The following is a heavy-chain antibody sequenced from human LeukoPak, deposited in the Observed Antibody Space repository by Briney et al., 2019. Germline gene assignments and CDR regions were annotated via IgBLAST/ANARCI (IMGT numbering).Heavy chain of an antibody. Sequence: GASVKVSCKASGYTFTSYYMHWVRQAPGQGLEWMGIINPSGGSTSYAQKFQGRVTMTRDTSTSTVYMELSSLRSEDTAVYYCARDGRPSYYYDSSGYYNWFDLWGQGTLVTVSS. CDR3: ARDGRPSYYYDSSGYYNWFDL. V-gene: IGHV1-46*01. CDR1: GYTFTSYY. CDR2: INPSGGST. D-gene: IGHD3-22*01. J-gene: IGHJ5*02.